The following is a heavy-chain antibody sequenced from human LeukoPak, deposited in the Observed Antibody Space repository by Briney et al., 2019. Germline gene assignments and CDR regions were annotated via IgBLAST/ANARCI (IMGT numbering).Heavy chain of an antibody. CDR3: ARALVGATSVYFDY. J-gene: IGHJ4*02. D-gene: IGHD1-26*01. V-gene: IGHV1-8*03. CDR2: MNPNSGNT. Sequence: WASVKVSCKASGYTFTSYDINCVRQATGQGLEWMGWMNPNSGNTGYAQKFQGRVTITRNTSISTACMELSSLRSEDTAVYYCARALVGATSVYFDYWGQGTLVTVSS. CDR1: GYTFTSYD.